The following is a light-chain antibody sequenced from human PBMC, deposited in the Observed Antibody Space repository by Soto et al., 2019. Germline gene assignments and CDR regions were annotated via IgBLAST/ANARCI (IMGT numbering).Light chain of an antibody. CDR1: SSDIGGYNA. CDR3: NSFRVSHLYV. V-gene: IGLV2-14*01. Sequence: QSVLTQPASVSGSPGQTITISCTGTSSDIGGYNAVSWYQHHPGKAPKLIIYEVTHRPSGVSDRFSASKSGNTASLTISGLQAEDEDDYYCNSFRVSHLYVFGTGTKVTV. J-gene: IGLJ1*01. CDR2: EVT.